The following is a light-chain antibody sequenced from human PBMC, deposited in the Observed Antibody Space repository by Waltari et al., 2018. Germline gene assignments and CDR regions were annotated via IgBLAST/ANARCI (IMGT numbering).Light chain of an antibody. CDR2: DAS. V-gene: IGKV1-33*01. CDR3: QQYNSYPYT. J-gene: IGKJ2*01. Sequence: DVQMTQSPSSLSASVGDRVTITCQASQDISDYLNWYQQKPGKAPKLLIYDASHLESGVPSRFSGSGSGTEFTLTISSLQPDDFATYYCQQYNSYPYTFGQGTKLEIK. CDR1: QDISDY.